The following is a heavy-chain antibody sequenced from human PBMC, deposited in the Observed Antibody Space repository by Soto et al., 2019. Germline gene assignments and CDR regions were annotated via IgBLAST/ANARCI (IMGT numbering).Heavy chain of an antibody. CDR1: GGSISSGGYY. CDR2: VYSSVDT. V-gene: IGHV4-61*08. D-gene: IGHD3-3*01. CDR3: ARGNYDFWRGHYNFDY. J-gene: IGHJ4*02. Sequence: SETLSLTCTVSGGSISSGGYYWSWIRQPPGKGLEWIGYVYSSVDTNYNPSLKGRLTMSVDTSKKQFSLNLSSVSAADTAVYYCARGNYDFWRGHYNFDYWGQGTLVTVSS.